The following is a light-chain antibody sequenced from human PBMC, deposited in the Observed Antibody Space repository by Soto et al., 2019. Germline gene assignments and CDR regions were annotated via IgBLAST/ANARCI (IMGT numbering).Light chain of an antibody. CDR2: KAS. Sequence: DIQMTQSPSTLSASVGDRVTITCRASQTITTSLAWYQQKPGKAPKLLIYKASSLESGVPSRFSGSGSGTEFTLTISSLQPDDFATYYCQQYDSYSLRTFGQGTRVVI. CDR3: QQYDSYSLRT. CDR1: QTITTS. J-gene: IGKJ1*01. V-gene: IGKV1-5*03.